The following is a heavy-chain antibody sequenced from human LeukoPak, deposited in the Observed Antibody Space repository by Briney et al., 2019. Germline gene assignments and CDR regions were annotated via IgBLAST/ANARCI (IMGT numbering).Heavy chain of an antibody. J-gene: IGHJ5*02. CDR1: EFIFGAYW. CDR3: AKDRGPYLGIDNNWFDP. D-gene: IGHD1-26*01. Sequence: GGSLTLSCAGSEFIFGAYWMTWVRQAPGKGLEWVSGISGYGANTYYADSVKGRFTISRDNSKNTVFLQMNSLTVEDTAVYHCAKDRGPYLGIDNNWFDPWGQGTLVIVSS. CDR2: ISGYGANT. V-gene: IGHV3-23*01.